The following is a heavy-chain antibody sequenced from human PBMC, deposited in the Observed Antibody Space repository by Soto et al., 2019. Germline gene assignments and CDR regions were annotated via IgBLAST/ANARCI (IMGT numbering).Heavy chain of an antibody. Sequence: SETLSLTCTVSGGSISSYYWIWIRQPPGEGLEWIGYIYYSGSTNYNPSLKSRVTISVDTSKNQFSLKLSSVTAADTAVYYCARGESSSPRWFDPWGQGTLVTVSS. CDR2: IYYSGST. CDR1: GGSISSYY. D-gene: IGHD6-13*01. J-gene: IGHJ5*02. CDR3: ARGESSSPRWFDP. V-gene: IGHV4-59*12.